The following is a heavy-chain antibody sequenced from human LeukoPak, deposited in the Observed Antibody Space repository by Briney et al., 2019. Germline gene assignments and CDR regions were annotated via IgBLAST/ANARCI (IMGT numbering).Heavy chain of an antibody. CDR1: GYTFTGYY. CDR2: INPNSGGT. Sequence: ASVKVSCKASGYTFTGYYMHWVRQAPGQGLEWMGWINPNSGGTNYAQKFQGRVTMTRDTSISTACMELSRLRSDDTAVYYCARGDYGDYGFRYWFDPWGQGTLVTVSS. D-gene: IGHD4-17*01. CDR3: ARGDYGDYGFRYWFDP. J-gene: IGHJ5*02. V-gene: IGHV1-2*02.